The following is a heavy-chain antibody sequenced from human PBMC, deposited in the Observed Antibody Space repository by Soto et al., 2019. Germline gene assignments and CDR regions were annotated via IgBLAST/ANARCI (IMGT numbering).Heavy chain of an antibody. J-gene: IGHJ3*02. CDR3: TRNALYYNSSGYHDGFDI. V-gene: IGHV1-46*01. D-gene: IGHD3-22*01. Sequence: ASLNDSCKASGSTFTSSYMHWVRQAPGQGPEWMGIVNPSGGSTSYAQKFQGRVTMTRDTSNFTAYMGLGRLRSGDTAVYYCTRNALYYNSSGYHDGFDIWGQGTLVTVSS. CDR2: VNPSGGST. CDR1: GSTFTSSY.